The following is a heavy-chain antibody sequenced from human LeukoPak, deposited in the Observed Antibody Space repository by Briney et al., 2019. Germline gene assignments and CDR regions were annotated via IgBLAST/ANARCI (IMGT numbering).Heavy chain of an antibody. J-gene: IGHJ3*02. V-gene: IGHV3-30*18. CDR3: AKVHSGSFDAFDI. D-gene: IGHD1-26*01. Sequence: GGSLRLSCVASGFTFSSYSMNWVRQAPGKGLEWVAVISYDGSNKYYADSVKGRFTISRDNSKNTLYLQMNSLRAEDTAVYYCAKVHSGSFDAFDIWGQGTMVTVSS. CDR1: GFTFSSYS. CDR2: ISYDGSNK.